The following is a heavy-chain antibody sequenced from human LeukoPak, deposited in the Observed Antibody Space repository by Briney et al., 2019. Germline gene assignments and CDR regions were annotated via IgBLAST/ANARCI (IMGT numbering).Heavy chain of an antibody. CDR3: ARDVDYANPRHDY. D-gene: IGHD4/OR15-4a*01. CDR2: INLEGSQK. V-gene: IGHV3-7*01. J-gene: IGHJ4*02. Sequence: GGSLRLSCAASGFTFFIYWMSWVREAPGKGLEGVANINLEGSQKYYVDSLKGRLTISRDNANNLLYLQRNSLRAEDTAVYYCARDVDYANPRHDYWGQGTLVTVSS. CDR1: GFTFFIYW.